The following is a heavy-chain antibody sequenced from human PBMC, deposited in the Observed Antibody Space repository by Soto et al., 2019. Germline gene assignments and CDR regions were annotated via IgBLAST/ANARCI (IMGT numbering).Heavy chain of an antibody. CDR3: ARVRAARRDYYYGMDV. Sequence: PSETLSLTCTVSGGSISSGGYYWSWIRQHPGKGLEWIGYIYYSGSTYYNPSLKSRVTISVDTSKNQFSLKLSSVTAADTVVYYCARVRAARRDYYYGMDVWGQGTTVTVSS. D-gene: IGHD6-6*01. J-gene: IGHJ6*02. CDR2: IYYSGST. CDR1: GGSISSGGYY. V-gene: IGHV4-31*03.